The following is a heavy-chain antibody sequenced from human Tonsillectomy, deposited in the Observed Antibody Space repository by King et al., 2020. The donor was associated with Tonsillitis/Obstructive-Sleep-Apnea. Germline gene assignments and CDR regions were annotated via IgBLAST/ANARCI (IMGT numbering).Heavy chain of an antibody. V-gene: IGHV1-18*01. CDR3: ARDYGDPSPFLDY. CDR1: GYRFSSYG. CDR2: ISVNNGNT. D-gene: IGHD4-17*01. Sequence: QLVQSGAEVKKPGASVKVSCKASGYRFSSYGISWVRQAPGQGLEWMGWISVNNGNTNYAQKVQGRVIMTTDTSTSTAYMELRSLRSDDTAVYFCARDYGDPSPFLDYWGQGTLVTVSS. J-gene: IGHJ4*02.